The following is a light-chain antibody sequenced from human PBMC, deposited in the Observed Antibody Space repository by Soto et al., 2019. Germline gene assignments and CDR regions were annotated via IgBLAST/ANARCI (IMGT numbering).Light chain of an antibody. CDR1: SSDVGAYNF. V-gene: IGLV2-8*01. CDR2: EVT. J-gene: IGLJ1*01. CDR3: SSYAGSITIYV. Sequence: QSALTQPPSASGSPGQSVTISCTGTSSDVGAYNFVSWYQQLPGKAPKLMIYEVTKRPSGVPDRFSGSKSGNTASLTVSGLQAEDEADYDCSSYAGSITIYVFGTGTKLTVL.